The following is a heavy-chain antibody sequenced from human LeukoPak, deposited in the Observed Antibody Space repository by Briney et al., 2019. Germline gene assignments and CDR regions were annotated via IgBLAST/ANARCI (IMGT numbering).Heavy chain of an antibody. CDR1: GGSISSSNW. V-gene: IGHV4-4*02. D-gene: IGHD3-22*01. Sequence: SGTLSLTCAVSGGSISSSNWWSWVRQPPGKGLEWIGEIYHSGSTNYNPSLKSRVTISVDTSKNQFSLKLSSVTAADTAVYYCARRRDTTSYYGAFDIWGQGTMVIVSS. CDR2: IYHSGST. J-gene: IGHJ3*02. CDR3: ARRRDTTSYYGAFDI.